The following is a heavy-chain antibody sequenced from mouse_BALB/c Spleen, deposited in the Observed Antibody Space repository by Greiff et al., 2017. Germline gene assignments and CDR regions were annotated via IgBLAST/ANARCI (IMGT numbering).Heavy chain of an antibody. J-gene: IGHJ4*01. CDR1: GFSLTSYG. D-gene: IGHD2-10*02. V-gene: IGHV2-9*02. Sequence: VQVVESGPGLVAPSQSLSITCTVSGFSLTSYGVHWVRQPPGKGLEWLGVIWAGGSTNYNSALMSRLSISKDNSKSQVFLKMNSLQTDDTAMYYCARGGYGNYLYAMDYWGQGTSVTVSS. CDR2: IWAGGST. CDR3: ARGGYGNYLYAMDY.